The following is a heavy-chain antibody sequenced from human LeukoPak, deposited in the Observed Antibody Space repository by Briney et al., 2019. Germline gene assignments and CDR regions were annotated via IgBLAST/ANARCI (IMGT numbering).Heavy chain of an antibody. J-gene: IGHJ4*02. CDR2: IYYSGST. Sequence: SETLSLTCTVSGGSISSYYWSWIRQPPGKGLEWIGYIYYSGSTNYNPSLKSRVTISVDTSKNQFSLKLSSVTAADTAVYYCARVYYGSGSYSSPPWYYFDYWGQGTLVTVSS. CDR1: GGSISSYY. V-gene: IGHV4-59*01. CDR3: ARVYYGSGSYSSPPWYYFDY. D-gene: IGHD3-10*01.